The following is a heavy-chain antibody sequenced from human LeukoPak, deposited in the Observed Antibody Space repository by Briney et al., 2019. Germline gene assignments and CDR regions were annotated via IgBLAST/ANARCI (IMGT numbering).Heavy chain of an antibody. CDR2: ISGSGGST. CDR3: AKVFGARRITIFGVASMPRYFDY. CDR1: GFTFSSYA. V-gene: IGHV3-23*01. D-gene: IGHD3-3*01. Sequence: GGSLRLYCAASGFTFSSYAMSWVRQAPGKGLEWVSAISGSGGSTYYADSVKGRFTISRDNSKNTLYLQMNSLRAEDTAVYYCAKVFGARRITIFGVASMPRYFDYWGQGTLVTVSS. J-gene: IGHJ4*02.